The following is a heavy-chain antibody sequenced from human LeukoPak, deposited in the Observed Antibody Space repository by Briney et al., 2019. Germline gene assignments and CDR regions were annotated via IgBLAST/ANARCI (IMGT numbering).Heavy chain of an antibody. Sequence: ASVKVSCKASGYTFTSYGISWVRQAPGQGLEWMGWISAYNGNTNYAQKLQGRVTMTTDTSTSTAYMELRSLRSDDTAVYYCARDSSTYYDFWSGYYTNAFDIWGQGTMVTVSS. CDR3: ARDSSTYYDFWSGYYTNAFDI. V-gene: IGHV1-18*01. J-gene: IGHJ3*02. CDR1: GYTFTSYG. D-gene: IGHD3-3*01. CDR2: ISAYNGNT.